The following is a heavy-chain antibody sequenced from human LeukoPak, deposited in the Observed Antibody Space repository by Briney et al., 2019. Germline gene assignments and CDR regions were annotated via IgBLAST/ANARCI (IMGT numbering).Heavy chain of an antibody. CDR3: ARGGAVAGTGDY. CDR2: IKSDGSST. Sequence: PGGSLTLSCAASGFTFSSYWMHWLRQAPGKGLVCVSRIKSDGSSTNDADSVKGRFTISRDNAKNTVYLQMNSLGAEDTAVYYCARGGAVAGTGDYWGQGTLVTVSS. V-gene: IGHV3-74*01. D-gene: IGHD6-19*01. CDR1: GFTFSSYW. J-gene: IGHJ4*02.